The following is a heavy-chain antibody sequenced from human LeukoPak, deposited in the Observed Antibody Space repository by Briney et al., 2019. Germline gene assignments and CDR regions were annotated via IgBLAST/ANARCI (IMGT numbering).Heavy chain of an antibody. CDR2: ISAYNGNT. V-gene: IGHV1-18*01. CDR3: ARDHSYDSSRNGYDY. J-gene: IGHJ4*02. Sequence: ASVTVSCTASGYTFTSYGISWVRPAPGQGLEWMGWISAYNGNTNYAQKLQGRVTMTTDTSTSTAYMELRSLRSDDTAVYYCARDHSYDSSRNGYDYWGQGTLVTVSS. D-gene: IGHD3-22*01. CDR1: GYTFTSYG.